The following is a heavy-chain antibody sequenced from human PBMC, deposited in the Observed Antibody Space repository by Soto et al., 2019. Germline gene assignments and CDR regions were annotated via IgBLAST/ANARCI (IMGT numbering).Heavy chain of an antibody. CDR1: GFSLTTSGVG. V-gene: IGHV2-5*02. D-gene: IGHD3-3*01. CDR2: LYWDDDK. Sequence: QITLNESGPTVVNPAETLTLTCTFSGFSLTTSGVGVGWIRQSPGKAPEWLALLYWDDDKRSSASLKSRLTITEDTSKNQVVLTMASVDPADTATYYCAHRILRTVFGLVTTTAIYFDFWGQGTPVVVSS. CDR3: AHRILRTVFGLVTTTAIYFDF. J-gene: IGHJ4*02.